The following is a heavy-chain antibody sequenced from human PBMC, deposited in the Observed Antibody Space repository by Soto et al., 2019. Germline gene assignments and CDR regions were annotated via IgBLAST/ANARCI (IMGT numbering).Heavy chain of an antibody. CDR3: ARVWGGAFDI. CDR1: GGSISSYY. CDR2: IYYSGST. D-gene: IGHD3-10*01. J-gene: IGHJ3*02. Sequence: QVQLQESGPGLVKPSETLSLTCTVSGGSISSYYWSWIRQPPGKGLEWIGYIYYSGSTNYNPSLTRRVTISVATSKNQFSLKLSSVTAADTAVYYCARVWGGAFDIWGQGTMVTVSS. V-gene: IGHV4-59*01.